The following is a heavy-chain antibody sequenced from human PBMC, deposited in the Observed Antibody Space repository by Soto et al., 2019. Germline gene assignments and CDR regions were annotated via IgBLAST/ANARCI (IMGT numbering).Heavy chain of an antibody. Sequence: GGSLRLSCVASGFTFSTHSMRWVRQAPGQGLECVSAISGSGGSTYYADPVKGRFTISRDNSKNTLYLQMNSLRADDTAVYYCATDRDYDSSGYYSGSDAFDIWGQGTMVTGSS. V-gene: IGHV3-23*01. D-gene: IGHD3-22*01. CDR3: ATDRDYDSSGYYSGSDAFDI. CDR1: GFTFSTHS. J-gene: IGHJ3*02. CDR2: ISGSGGST.